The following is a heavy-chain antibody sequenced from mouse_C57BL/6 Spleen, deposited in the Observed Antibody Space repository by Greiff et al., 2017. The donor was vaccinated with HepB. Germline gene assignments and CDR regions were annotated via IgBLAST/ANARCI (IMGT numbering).Heavy chain of an antibody. CDR1: GFNFKDYY. CDR2: IDPEDGDT. D-gene: IGHD1-3*01. Sequence: VQLQQSGAELVRPGASVKLSCTASGFNFKDYYMHWVKQRPEQGLEWIGRIDPEDGDTEYAPKFQGKATMTADTSSNTAYLPLSSLTSEDAAVYYCTRDNPFAYWGQGTLVTVSA. CDR3: TRDNPFAY. J-gene: IGHJ3*01. V-gene: IGHV14-1*01.